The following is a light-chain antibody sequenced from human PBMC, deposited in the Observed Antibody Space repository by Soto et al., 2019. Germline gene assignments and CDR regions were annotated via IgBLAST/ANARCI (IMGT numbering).Light chain of an antibody. CDR2: AAS. CDR3: QQSYSTPLT. V-gene: IGKV1-39*01. J-gene: IGKJ4*01. CDR1: QSISSY. Sequence: DIQMTQSPSSLSASVGDRVTITCRASQSISSYLNWYQQKPGKAPKLLIYAASSLQSGVPSRFRGSGSGTDFTLTISSLQPEDFATYYCQQSYSTPLTVGGGTKVEIK.